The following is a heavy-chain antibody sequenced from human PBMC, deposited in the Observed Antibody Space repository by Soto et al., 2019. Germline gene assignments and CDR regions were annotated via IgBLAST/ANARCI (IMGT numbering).Heavy chain of an antibody. D-gene: IGHD3-16*02. CDR1: GGTFSSYA. Sequence: RASVKVSCKASGGTFSSYAISWVRQAPGQGLEWMGGIIPIFGTANYAQKFQGRVTITADESTSTAYMELSSLRSEDTAVYYCASHSIMITFGGVIDPSGYFQHWGQGTLVTV. V-gene: IGHV1-69*13. J-gene: IGHJ1*01. CDR2: IIPIFGTA. CDR3: ASHSIMITFGGVIDPSGYFQH.